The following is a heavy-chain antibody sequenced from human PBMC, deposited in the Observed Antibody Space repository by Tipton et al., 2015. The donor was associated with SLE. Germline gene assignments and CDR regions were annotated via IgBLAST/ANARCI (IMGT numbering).Heavy chain of an antibody. Sequence: TLSLTCTVSNYSIRDGYYWSWIRQPPGKGLEWIGYIYYSGSTNYNPSLKSRVTISVDTSKNQFSLKLSSVTAADTAVYYCARGGLGVSYYYYMDVWGKGTTVTVSS. CDR2: IYYSGST. CDR3: ARGGLGVSYYYYMDV. D-gene: IGHD1-26*01. CDR1: NYSIRDGYY. V-gene: IGHV4-59*01. J-gene: IGHJ6*03.